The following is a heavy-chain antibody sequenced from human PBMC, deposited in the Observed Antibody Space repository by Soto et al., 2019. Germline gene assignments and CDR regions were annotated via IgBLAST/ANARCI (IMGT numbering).Heavy chain of an antibody. D-gene: IGHD2-15*01. CDR2: TSWDDDK. Sequence: QITLKESGPTLVKPTQTLTLTCTFSGFSLSTSGVGVGWIRQPPRKALELLSLTSWDDDKRYSPSLKSRLTITKDTSKNHVVLTMTNMDPVDTATYYCAHTLGYCSGGSCYSYYFDYWGQGTLVTVSS. CDR1: GFSLSTSGVG. J-gene: IGHJ4*02. V-gene: IGHV2-5*02. CDR3: AHTLGYCSGGSCYSYYFDY.